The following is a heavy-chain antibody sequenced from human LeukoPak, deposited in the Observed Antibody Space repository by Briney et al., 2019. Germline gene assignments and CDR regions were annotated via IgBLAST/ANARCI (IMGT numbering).Heavy chain of an antibody. D-gene: IGHD3-10*01. CDR1: GFTFSSYW. V-gene: IGHV4-34*01. Sequence: GSLRLSCAASGFTFSSYWMSWVRQAPGKGLEWIGEINHSGSTNYNPSLKSRVTISVDTSKNQFSLKLSSVTAADTAVYYCARPPYGSGSPIDCWGQGTLVTVSS. CDR2: INHSGST. J-gene: IGHJ4*02. CDR3: ARPPYGSGSPIDC.